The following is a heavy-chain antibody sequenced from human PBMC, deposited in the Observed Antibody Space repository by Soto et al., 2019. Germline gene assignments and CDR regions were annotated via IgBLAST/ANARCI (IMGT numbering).Heavy chain of an antibody. J-gene: IGHJ4*02. CDR3: TTFLGGSDWFNDY. CDR2: IKSENDGGTR. V-gene: IGHV3-15*01. CDR1: GFTFNYAW. D-gene: IGHD3-9*01. Sequence: EVQLVESGGGLVKPGGSLRLSCAASGFTFNYAWMIWVRQAPGKGLEWVGRIKSENDGGTRDYAAPVKGSFTISRDDSKNTLFLQMNSLKTEDTAVYYCTTFLGGSDWFNDYCGQGTLVTVSS.